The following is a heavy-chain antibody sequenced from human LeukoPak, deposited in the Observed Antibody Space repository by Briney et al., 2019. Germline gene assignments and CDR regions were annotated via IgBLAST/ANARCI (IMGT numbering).Heavy chain of an antibody. D-gene: IGHD2-2*01. J-gene: IGHJ4*02. V-gene: IGHV3-30*03. CDR2: ISYDGSNK. CDR3: ARDWYYAIDY. CDR1: GFTFSSYG. Sequence: QPGRSLRLSCAASGFTFSSYGTHWVRQAPGKGLEWVAVISYDGSNKYYADSVKGRFTISRDNSKNTLYLQMNSLRADDTAVYYCARDWYYAIDYWGQGTLVTVSS.